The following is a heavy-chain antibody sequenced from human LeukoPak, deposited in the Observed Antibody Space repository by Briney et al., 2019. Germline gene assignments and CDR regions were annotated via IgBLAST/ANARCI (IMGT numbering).Heavy chain of an antibody. V-gene: IGHV4-34*01. D-gene: IGHD5-12*01. Sequence: PSETLSLTCAVYGGSFSGYYWSWIRQPPGKGLEWIGEINHSGSTNYNPSLKSRVTISVDTSKNQFSLKLSSVTAADTAVYYCARGPQRWLQSVPKLYYFDYWGQGTLVTVSS. J-gene: IGHJ4*02. CDR3: ARGPQRWLQSVPKLYYFDY. CDR2: INHSGST. CDR1: GGSFSGYY.